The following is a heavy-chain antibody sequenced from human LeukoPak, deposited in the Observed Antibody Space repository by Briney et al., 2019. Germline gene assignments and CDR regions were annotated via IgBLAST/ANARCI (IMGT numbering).Heavy chain of an antibody. Sequence: GGSLRLSCAASGFTFDDYAMHWVRQAPGKGLEWVSGISWNSGSIGYADSVKGRFTISRDNAKNSLYLQMNSLRAEDTALYYCAKEAGVYYDSSGFDYWGQGTLVTVSS. CDR2: ISWNSGSI. CDR3: AKEAGVYYDSSGFDY. CDR1: GFTFDDYA. V-gene: IGHV3-9*01. J-gene: IGHJ4*02. D-gene: IGHD3-22*01.